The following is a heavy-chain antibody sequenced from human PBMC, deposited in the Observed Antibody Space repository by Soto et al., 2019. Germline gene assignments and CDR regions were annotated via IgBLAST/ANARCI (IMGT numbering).Heavy chain of an antibody. V-gene: IGHV3-33*01. D-gene: IGHD1-1*01. CDR2: IWSDGNNR. CDR3: VRGDNWNDEASDY. Sequence: QVQLVESGGGVVQPGRSLRLSCAASGFMFSNHAMHWVRQAPGKGLEWVAVIWSDGNNRYYADSVKGRFTISRDNSKNTVYLQMNSLRAEDTAVYYCVRGDNWNDEASDYWGQGTLVTVSS. J-gene: IGHJ4*02. CDR1: GFMFSNHA.